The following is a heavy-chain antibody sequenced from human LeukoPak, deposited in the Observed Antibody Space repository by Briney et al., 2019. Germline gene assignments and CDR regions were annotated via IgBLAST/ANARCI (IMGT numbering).Heavy chain of an antibody. CDR3: ARVIQGGQKDYGGTGFDY. J-gene: IGHJ4*02. V-gene: IGHV1-69*13. CDR1: GGTFSSYA. D-gene: IGHD4-23*01. Sequence: ASVKVSCKASGGTFSSYAISWVRQAPGQGLEWMGGIIPIFGTANYAQKFQGRVTITADESTSTAYMELSSLRSEDTAVYYCARVIQGGQKDYGGTGFDYWGQGTLVTVSS. CDR2: IIPIFGTA.